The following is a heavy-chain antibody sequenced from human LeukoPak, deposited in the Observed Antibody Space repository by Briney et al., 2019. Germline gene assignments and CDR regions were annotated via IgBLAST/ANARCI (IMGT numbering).Heavy chain of an antibody. CDR3: ARIVYDSSGYIDY. CDR2: ISSSSSTI. D-gene: IGHD3-22*01. J-gene: IGHJ4*02. CDR1: GFTFSSYS. V-gene: IGHV3-48*02. Sequence: GGSLRLSCVASGFTFSSYSMNWVRQAPGKGLEWVSYISSSSSTIYYADSVKGRFTISRDNAKKSLYLQMNSLRDEATAVYYCARIVYDSSGYIDYWGQGTLVTVSS.